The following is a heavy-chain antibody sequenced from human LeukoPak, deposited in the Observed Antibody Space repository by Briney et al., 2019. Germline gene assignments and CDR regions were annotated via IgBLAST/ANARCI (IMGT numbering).Heavy chain of an antibody. CDR1: GFTFSSYG. D-gene: IGHD5-12*01. V-gene: IGHV3-30*18. J-gene: IGHJ4*02. Sequence: PGRSPRLSCAASGFTFSSYGMHWVRQAPGKGLEWAAVISYDGSNKYYADSVKGRFTISRDNSKNTLYLQMNSLRAEDTAVYYCAKGGGYESAGDYWGQGTLVTVSS. CDR3: AKGGGYESAGDY. CDR2: ISYDGSNK.